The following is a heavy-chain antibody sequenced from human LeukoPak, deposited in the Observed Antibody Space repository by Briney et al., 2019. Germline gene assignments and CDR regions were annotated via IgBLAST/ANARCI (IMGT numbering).Heavy chain of an antibody. V-gene: IGHV4-59*03. D-gene: IGHD3-10*01. CDR1: GGSISGYY. Sequence: SETLSLTCTVSGGSISGYYHNWVRQSPGRGLEWIGLVHYSGNTNYNPSLKSRVSISTDTSKNQFSLELTSVTAADTAVYYCVIGRGWKPDYWGQGIPVTVSS. J-gene: IGHJ4*02. CDR3: VIGRGWKPDY. CDR2: VHYSGNT.